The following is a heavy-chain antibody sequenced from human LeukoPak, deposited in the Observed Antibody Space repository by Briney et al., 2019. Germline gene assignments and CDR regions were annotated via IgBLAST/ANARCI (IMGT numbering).Heavy chain of an antibody. D-gene: IGHD6-13*01. CDR2: ISSSSSYI. CDR1: GFTVSSNY. V-gene: IGHV3-21*01. J-gene: IGHJ4*02. Sequence: GGSLRLSCAASGFTVSSNYMSWVRQAPGKGLEWVSSISSSSSYIYYADSVKGRFTISRDNAKNSLYLQMNSLRAEDTAVYYCARGRLPQQLVPSYWGQGTLVTVSS. CDR3: ARGRLPQQLVPSY.